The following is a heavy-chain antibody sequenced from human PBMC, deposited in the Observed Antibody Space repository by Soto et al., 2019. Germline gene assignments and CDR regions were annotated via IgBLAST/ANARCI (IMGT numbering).Heavy chain of an antibody. V-gene: IGHV4-30-4*08. CDR1: CH. CDR2: IYYSGST. D-gene: IGHD3-10*01. CDR3: ARPVGDTMVREDYFDY. J-gene: IGHJ4*02. Sequence: CHWSSNHQPPGKGLEWIGCIYYSGSTYYNPSLKSRVTISVDTSKNQFSLKLSSVTAADTAVYYCARPVGDTMVREDYFDYWGQGTLVTVSS.